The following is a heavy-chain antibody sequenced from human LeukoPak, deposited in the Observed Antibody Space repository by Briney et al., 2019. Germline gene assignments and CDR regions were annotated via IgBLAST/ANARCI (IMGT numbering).Heavy chain of an antibody. Sequence: SETLSLTCTVSGGSISTVSDYWGWIRQPPGKGLEWIGSISYSGSTYNNPSLKSRATISVDTSKNQFSLKLSSVTAADTAVYYCARHRRDGYISNAFDIWGQGTMVTVSS. CDR3: ARHRRDGYISNAFDI. J-gene: IGHJ3*02. CDR1: GGSISTVSDY. D-gene: IGHD5-24*01. CDR2: ISYSGST. V-gene: IGHV4-39*01.